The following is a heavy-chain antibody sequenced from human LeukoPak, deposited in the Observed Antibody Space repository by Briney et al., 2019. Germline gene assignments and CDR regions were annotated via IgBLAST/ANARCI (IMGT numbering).Heavy chain of an antibody. CDR3: ATIGPYYYDSSGYLVPPFDY. Sequence: GESLKISCKGSGYSFTSYWIGWVRQMPGKGLKWMGIIYPGDSDTRYSPSFQGQVTISADKSISTAYLQWSSLKASDTAMYYCATIGPYYYDSSGYLVPPFDYWGQGTLVTVSS. CDR2: IYPGDSDT. CDR1: GYSFTSYW. D-gene: IGHD3-22*01. J-gene: IGHJ4*02. V-gene: IGHV5-51*01.